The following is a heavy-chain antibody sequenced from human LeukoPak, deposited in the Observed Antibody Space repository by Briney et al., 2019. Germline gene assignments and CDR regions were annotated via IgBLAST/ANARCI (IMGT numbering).Heavy chain of an antibody. Sequence: ASVKVSCKASGYTFTSYDINWVRQATGQGLEWMGWMNPNSGNTGYAQKFQGRVTMTRNTSISTAYMELSSLRSEDTAVYYCARGVGYCSGGSCYSGDWFDPWGQGTLVTVSS. CDR3: ARGVGYCSGGSCYSGDWFDP. CDR2: MNPNSGNT. J-gene: IGHJ5*02. D-gene: IGHD2-15*01. V-gene: IGHV1-8*01. CDR1: GYTFTSYD.